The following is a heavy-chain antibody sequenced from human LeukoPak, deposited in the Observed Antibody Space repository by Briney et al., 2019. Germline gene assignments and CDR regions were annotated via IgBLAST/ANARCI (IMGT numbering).Heavy chain of an antibody. CDR3: ARHGGPAAGLDY. D-gene: IGHD6-13*01. J-gene: IGHJ4*02. V-gene: IGHV4-39*01. Sequence: SETLSLTCTVSGGSISSSSYYWGWIRQPPGKGLEWIASVYSSGTTYYTPSLKSRVTISIDTSKSQFSLRLSSVTAADTAVYYCARHGGPAAGLDYWGQGSLVTVSS. CDR1: GGSISSSSYY. CDR2: VYSSGTT.